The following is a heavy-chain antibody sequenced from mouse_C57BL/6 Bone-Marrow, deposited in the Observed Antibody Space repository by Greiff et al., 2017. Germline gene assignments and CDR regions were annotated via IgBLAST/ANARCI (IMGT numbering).Heavy chain of an antibody. CDR1: GYTFTDYY. V-gene: IGHV1-26*01. J-gene: IGHJ4*01. Sequence: ELQLQPSGPELVTPGASVKISCKASGYTFTDYYMNWVKQSHGKRLEWIADINPYNGGTSYKQKFKGKDTLTVDKSSSTAYMELRSLTSEDSAVYYCARWGYYYGSKYYYAMDYWGQGTSVTVSS. CDR3: ARWGYYYGSKYYYAMDY. D-gene: IGHD1-1*01. CDR2: INPYNGGT.